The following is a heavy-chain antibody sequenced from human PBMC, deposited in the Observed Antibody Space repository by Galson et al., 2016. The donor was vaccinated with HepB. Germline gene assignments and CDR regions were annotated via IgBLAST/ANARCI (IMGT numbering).Heavy chain of an antibody. D-gene: IGHD2-21*02. J-gene: IGHJ4*02. V-gene: IGHV1-69*13. Sequence: SVKVSCKASGDTFRNFAIGWVRQAPGQGLEWMGGFIPIYSTPKYAQKFQGRVTITADESTSTAYLDLNGLKSEDTAMYYCAGGVTYLYYFDNWGQGTLVTVSS. CDR3: AGGVTYLYYFDN. CDR2: FIPIYSTP. CDR1: GDTFRNFA.